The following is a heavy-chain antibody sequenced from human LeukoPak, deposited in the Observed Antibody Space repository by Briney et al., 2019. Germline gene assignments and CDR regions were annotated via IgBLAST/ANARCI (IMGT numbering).Heavy chain of an antibody. CDR2: ISYDGSNK. J-gene: IGHJ6*03. D-gene: IGHD3-22*01. CDR1: GFTFSSYA. Sequence: PVGSLRLSCAASGFTFSSYAMHWVRQAPGKGLEWVAVISYDGSNKYYADSVKGRFTISRDNSKNTLYLQMNSLRAEDTAVYYCARADTDRVYYYMDVWGKGTTVTVSS. CDR3: ARADTDRVYYYMDV. V-gene: IGHV3-30-3*01.